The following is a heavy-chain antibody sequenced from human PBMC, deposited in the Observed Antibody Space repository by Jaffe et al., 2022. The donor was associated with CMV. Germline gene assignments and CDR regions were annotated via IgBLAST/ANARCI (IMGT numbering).Heavy chain of an antibody. CDR2: INAGNGNT. Sequence: QVQLVQSGAEVKKPGASVKVSCKASGYTFTSYAMHWVRQAPGQRLEWMGWINAGNGNTKYSQKFQGRVTITRDTSASTAYMELSSLRSEDTAVYYCARDQNYYDSSGWRWYFDYWGQGTLVTVSS. D-gene: IGHD3-22*01. V-gene: IGHV1-3*01. CDR3: ARDQNYYDSSGWRWYFDY. J-gene: IGHJ4*02. CDR1: GYTFTSYA.